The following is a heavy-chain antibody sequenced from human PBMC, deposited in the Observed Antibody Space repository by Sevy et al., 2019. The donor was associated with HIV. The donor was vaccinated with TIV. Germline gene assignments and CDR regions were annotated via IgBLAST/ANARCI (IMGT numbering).Heavy chain of an antibody. CDR2: ISYDGSNK. V-gene: IGHV3-30*18. Sequence: GGSLRLSCVASGFTFSSYGMHWVRQAPGKGLEWVAVISYDGSNKYYADSVKGRFTISRDNSKNTLYLQMNSLRAEDTAVYYCAKDLRAGIAVAGAFDIWGQGTMVTVSS. CDR1: GFTFSSYG. D-gene: IGHD6-19*01. J-gene: IGHJ3*02. CDR3: AKDLRAGIAVAGAFDI.